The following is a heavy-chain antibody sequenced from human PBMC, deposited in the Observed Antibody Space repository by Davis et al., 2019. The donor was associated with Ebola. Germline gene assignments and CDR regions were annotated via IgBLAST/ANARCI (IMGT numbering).Heavy chain of an antibody. CDR1: RFFFSDYS. V-gene: IGHV3-48*01. CDR2: ISGRSDMK. CDR3: ARYSGYDELGFDY. J-gene: IGHJ4*02. D-gene: IGHD5-12*01. Sequence: GESLKISCAASRFFFSDYSMNWVRQAPGKGLEWISYISGRSDMKYYADSVKGRFTISRDNSKNTLYLQMNSLRAEDTAVYYCARYSGYDELGFDYWGQGTLVTVSS.